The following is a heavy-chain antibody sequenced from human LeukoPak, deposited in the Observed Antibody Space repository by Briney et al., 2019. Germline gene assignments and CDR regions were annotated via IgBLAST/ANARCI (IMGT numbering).Heavy chain of an antibody. V-gene: IGHV4-39*01. D-gene: IGHD1-1*01. CDR2: IYYSGST. CDR1: GGSISTSSYY. J-gene: IGHJ4*02. CDR3: ARHVSRYAFVFHS. Sequence: SETLSLTCTVSGGSISTSSYYWGWIRQPPGKGLEWIGCIYYSGSTYYNPSLKSRVTISVDTSKNQFSLKLSSVTAADTAVYFCARHVSRYAFVFHSWGQGTLVTVSS.